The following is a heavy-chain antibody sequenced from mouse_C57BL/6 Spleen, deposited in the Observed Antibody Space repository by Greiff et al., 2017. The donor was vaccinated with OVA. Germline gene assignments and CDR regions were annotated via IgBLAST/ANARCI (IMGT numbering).Heavy chain of an antibody. V-gene: IGHV3-6*01. CDR1: GYSITSGYY. CDR3: ARAIYYGNYDY. D-gene: IGHD2-1*01. CDR2: ISYDGSN. Sequence: EVKLQESGPGLVKPSQSLSLTCSVTGYSITSGYYWNWIRQFPGNKLEWMGYISYDGSNNYNPSLKNRISITRDTSKNQFFLKLNSVTTEVTATYYCARAIYYGNYDYWGQGTTLTVSS. J-gene: IGHJ2*01.